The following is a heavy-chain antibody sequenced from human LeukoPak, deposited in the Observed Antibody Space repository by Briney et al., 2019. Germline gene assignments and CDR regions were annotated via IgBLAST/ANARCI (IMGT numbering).Heavy chain of an antibody. V-gene: IGHV4-38-2*02. CDR1: GYSISSGYY. J-gene: IGHJ4*02. D-gene: IGHD1-1*01. Sequence: SGTLSLTCAVSGYSISSGYYWGWIRQPPGKGLEWIGSIYYSGNTYYNPSLKSRVTISVDTSKSQSSLKLTSVTAADTAVYYCARDKSWNETPFDYWGQGTLVTVSS. CDR2: IYYSGNT. CDR3: ARDKSWNETPFDY.